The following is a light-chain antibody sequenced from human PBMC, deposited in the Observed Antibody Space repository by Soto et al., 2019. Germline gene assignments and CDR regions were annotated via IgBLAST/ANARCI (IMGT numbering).Light chain of an antibody. CDR2: DAS. J-gene: IGKJ4*01. CDR3: QQRSNSPLT. CDR1: QSVSNY. Sequence: EIVLTQSPATLSLSPGERATLSCRASQSVSNYVAWYQQKPGQAPRLLFYDASNRATGIPARFSGSGSGTDFTLTISRLEPEDFAVYYCQQRSNSPLTFGGGTKVEIK. V-gene: IGKV3-11*01.